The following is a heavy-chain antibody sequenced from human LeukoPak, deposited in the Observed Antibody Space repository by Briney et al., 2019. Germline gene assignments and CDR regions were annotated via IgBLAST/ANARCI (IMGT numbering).Heavy chain of an antibody. D-gene: IGHD2-21*02. CDR1: GGSISSYF. Sequence: SETLSLTCTVSGGSISSYFWSWIRQPPGKGLEWIGYIYYSGSTNYNPSLKSRVTISVDTSKNQFSLKLSSVTAADTAVYYCMVQVVTAATDYWGQGTLVTVSS. J-gene: IGHJ4*02. CDR3: MVQVVTAATDY. V-gene: IGHV4-59*08. CDR2: IYYSGST.